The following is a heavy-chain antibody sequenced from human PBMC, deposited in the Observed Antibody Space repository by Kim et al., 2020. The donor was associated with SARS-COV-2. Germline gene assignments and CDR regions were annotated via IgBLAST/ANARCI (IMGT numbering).Heavy chain of an antibody. D-gene: IGHD3-16*02. V-gene: IGHV3-21*01. CDR3: ARGDYVWGSYRVKGPSDY. CDR2: ISSSSSYI. Sequence: GGSLRLSCAASGFTFSSYSMNWVRQAPGKGLEWVSSISSSSSYIYYADSVKGRFTISRDNAKNSLYLQMNSLRAEDTAVYYCARGDYVWGSYRVKGPSDYWGQGTLVTVSS. J-gene: IGHJ4*02. CDR1: GFTFSSYS.